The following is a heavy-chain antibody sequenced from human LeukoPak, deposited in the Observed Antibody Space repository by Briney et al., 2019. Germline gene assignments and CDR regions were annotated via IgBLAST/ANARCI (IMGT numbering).Heavy chain of an antibody. J-gene: IGHJ4*02. Sequence: GGSLRLSSAASGFTVSSNYMSWFGQAPGKGLEGFSGIYSGGSTYYADSVKGRFTISRDNSKNTLYLEMNSLRAEDTAVYYCARDYVDTAMVLRFDYWGQGTLVTVSS. D-gene: IGHD5-18*01. CDR1: GFTVSSNY. CDR3: ARDYVDTAMVLRFDY. V-gene: IGHV3-66*02. CDR2: IYSGGST.